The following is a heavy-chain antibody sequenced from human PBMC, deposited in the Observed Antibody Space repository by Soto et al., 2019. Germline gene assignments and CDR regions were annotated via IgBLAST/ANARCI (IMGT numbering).Heavy chain of an antibody. Sequence: KPSETLSLTCSVSGGSISSYYWSWIRQPPGKGLEWIGYILYSGSTNYSPSLKSRVTISVDTSKNQFSLKLTSVTAADTAVYYCARRGYSSGWYYFDYWGQGTLVTVSS. CDR2: ILYSGST. CDR3: ARRGYSSGWYYFDY. J-gene: IGHJ4*02. D-gene: IGHD6-19*01. CDR1: GGSISSYY. V-gene: IGHV4-59*01.